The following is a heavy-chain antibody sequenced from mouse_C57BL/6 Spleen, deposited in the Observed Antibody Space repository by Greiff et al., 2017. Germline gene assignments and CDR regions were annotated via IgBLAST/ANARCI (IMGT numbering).Heavy chain of an antibody. CDR2: IDPEDGDT. Sequence: EVQLQQSGAELVRPGASVKLSCTASGFTIKDYYMHWVKQRPEQGLEWIGWIDPEDGDTEYAPTFQGKATITADTASNTACLQLSSLTSEDTAVXYCTAGGTYDGYVCFDYWGQGTTRTVSA. V-gene: IGHV14-1*01. CDR3: TAGGTYDGYVCFDY. D-gene: IGHD2-3*01. J-gene: IGHJ2*01. CDR1: GFTIKDYY.